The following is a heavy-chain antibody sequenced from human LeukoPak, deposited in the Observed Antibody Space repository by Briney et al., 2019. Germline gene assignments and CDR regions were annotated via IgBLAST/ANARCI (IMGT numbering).Heavy chain of an antibody. CDR1: GFTFSNYA. CDR2: IPGSGGST. V-gene: IGHV3-23*01. CDR3: AKWGDYDVLTGYYVPDY. Sequence: GASLRLSCAASGFTFSNYAMSWVRQAPGKGLEWVSAIPGSGGSTYYADSVKGRFTVSRDNSRSTLYLQMKSLRAEDTALYYCAKWGDYDVLTGYYVPDYWGQGTRVTVSS. J-gene: IGHJ4*02. D-gene: IGHD3-9*01.